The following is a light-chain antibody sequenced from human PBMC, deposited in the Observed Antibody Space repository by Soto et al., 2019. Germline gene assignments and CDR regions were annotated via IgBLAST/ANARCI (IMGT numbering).Light chain of an antibody. CDR3: EQYGSSIT. J-gene: IGKJ5*01. CDR1: QSVSSSY. CDR2: GAS. Sequence: EIVLPHSPGSLRLSPGARCTLSCRASQSVSSSYLAWYQQKPGQAPRLLIYGASSRATGIPDRFSGSGSGTDFTLTISCLEPEDFAVYYCEQYGSSITFGQGTRLDIK. V-gene: IGKV3-20*01.